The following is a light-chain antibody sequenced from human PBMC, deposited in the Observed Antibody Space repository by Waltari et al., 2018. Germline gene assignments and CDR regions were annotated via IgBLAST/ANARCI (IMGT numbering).Light chain of an antibody. Sequence: DIQMTQSPSSLSASVGDRVTVTCRASQDIRSDLAWYQQKPGKAPKRLIYTASILQSGIPSRFSGSGSGTEFSLTITSLQPEDFVTYYCLQHNSYPLTFGGGTKVEI. J-gene: IGKJ4*01. V-gene: IGKV1-17*01. CDR1: QDIRSD. CDR2: TAS. CDR3: LQHNSYPLT.